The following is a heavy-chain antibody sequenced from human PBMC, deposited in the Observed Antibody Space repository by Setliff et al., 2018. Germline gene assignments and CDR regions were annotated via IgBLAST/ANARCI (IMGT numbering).Heavy chain of an antibody. V-gene: IGHV4-34*01. CDR1: GGSFSTYY. CDR3: ARAHPSRMIVVVRAYYYFDY. D-gene: IGHD3-22*01. Sequence: SETLSLTCAVYGGSFSTYYWIWIRQPPGRGLEWIGEINHSGSTDYNPSLKSRVTISVDTSKNQYSLNMSSLTAADTAVYYCARAHPSRMIVVVRAYYYFDYWGQGTLVTVSS. J-gene: IGHJ4*02. CDR2: INHSGST.